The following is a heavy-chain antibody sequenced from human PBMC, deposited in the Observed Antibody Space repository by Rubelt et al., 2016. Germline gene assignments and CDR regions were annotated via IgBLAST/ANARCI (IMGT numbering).Heavy chain of an antibody. CDR2: ISYDGRDE. J-gene: IGHJ6*03. Sequence: VQLVESGGGLVQPGGSLRLSCAASGFTFTDHYMDWVRQAPGKGLEWVGVISYDGRDEYYADSVKGRFTVSRDNSKNTLDLQMNSLRSEDTAVYYCARDESPAYFYYMDVWGKGTTVTVSS. CDR3: ARDESPAYFYYMDV. CDR1: GFTFTDHY. V-gene: IGHV3-30*03.